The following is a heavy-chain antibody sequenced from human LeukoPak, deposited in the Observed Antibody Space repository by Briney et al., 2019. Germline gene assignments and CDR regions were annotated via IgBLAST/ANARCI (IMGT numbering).Heavy chain of an antibody. D-gene: IGHD3-22*01. CDR2: ISDSGGST. J-gene: IGHJ4*02. CDR1: GFTFSSYA. CDR3: AKGPYYYDSSGYLDY. V-gene: IGHV3-23*01. Sequence: GGSLRLSCAASGFTFSSYAMSWVRQAPGKGLEWVSAISDSGGSTYYADSVKGRFTISRDNSKNTLYLQMNSLRAEDTAVYYCAKGPYYYDSSGYLDYWGQGTLVTVSS.